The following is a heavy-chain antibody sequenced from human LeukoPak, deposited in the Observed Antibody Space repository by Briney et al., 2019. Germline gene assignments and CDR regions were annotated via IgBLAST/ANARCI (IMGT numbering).Heavy chain of an antibody. CDR1: GFTFSSYA. CDR3: AKTSDDIVVVPAADFDY. D-gene: IGHD2-2*01. Sequence: PGGSLRLSCAASGFTFSSYAMSWVRQAPGKGLEWVSAISGSGGSTYYADSVKGRFIISRDNPQNTLYLQMNSLRAEDTAVYYCAKTSDDIVVVPAADFDYWGQGTLVTVSS. J-gene: IGHJ4*02. CDR2: ISGSGGST. V-gene: IGHV3-23*01.